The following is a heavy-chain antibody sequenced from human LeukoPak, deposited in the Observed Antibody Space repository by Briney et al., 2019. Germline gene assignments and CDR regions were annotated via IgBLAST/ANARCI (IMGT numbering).Heavy chain of an antibody. J-gene: IGHJ4*02. Sequence: SQTLSLTCTVSGGSISSGGYYWSWIRQHPGKGLEWIGYIYYSGSTYYNPPLKSRVTISVDTSKNQFSLKLSSVTAADTAVYYCARHCSGGSCYADYWGQGTLVTVSS. CDR2: IYYSGST. D-gene: IGHD2-15*01. V-gene: IGHV4-31*03. CDR1: GGSISSGGYY. CDR3: ARHCSGGSCYADY.